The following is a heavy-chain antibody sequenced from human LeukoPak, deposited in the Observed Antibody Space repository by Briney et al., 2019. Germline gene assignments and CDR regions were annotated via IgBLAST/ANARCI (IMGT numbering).Heavy chain of an antibody. CDR2: IYYSGST. D-gene: IGHD3-22*01. CDR1: GGSISSYY. J-gene: IGHJ4*02. CDR3: ARHDSSGPNFDY. Sequence: SETLSLTCPVSGGSISSYYWSWIRQPPGKGLEWIGYIYYSGSTNYNPSLKSRVTISVDTSKNQFSLKLISVTAADTAVYYCARHDSSGPNFDYWGQGTLVTVSS. V-gene: IGHV4-59*08.